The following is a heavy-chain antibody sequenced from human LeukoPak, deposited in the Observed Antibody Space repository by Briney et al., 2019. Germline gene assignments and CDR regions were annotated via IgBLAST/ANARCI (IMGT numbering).Heavy chain of an antibody. V-gene: IGHV3-7*03. Sequence: GGSLRLSCAASGFTFSSYWMNWARQAPGKGLEWVASINHNGNVNYYVDSVKGRFTISRDNAKNSLYLQKSNLRAEDTAVYFCARGGGLDVWGQGATVTVSS. CDR1: GFTFSSYW. D-gene: IGHD3-16*01. CDR3: ARGGGLDV. J-gene: IGHJ6*02. CDR2: INHNGNVN.